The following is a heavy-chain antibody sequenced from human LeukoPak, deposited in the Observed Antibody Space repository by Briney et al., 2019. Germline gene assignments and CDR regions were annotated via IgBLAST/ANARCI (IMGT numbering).Heavy chain of an antibody. Sequence: ASVKVSCTASGGTFSSYAISWVRQAPGQGLEWMGRIIPILGIANYAQKFQGRVTITADKSTSTAYMELSSLRSEDTAVYYCARERGYSYGYNYWGQGTLVTVSS. CDR3: ARERGYSYGYNY. J-gene: IGHJ4*02. V-gene: IGHV1-69*04. CDR1: GGTFSSYA. D-gene: IGHD5-18*01. CDR2: IIPILGIA.